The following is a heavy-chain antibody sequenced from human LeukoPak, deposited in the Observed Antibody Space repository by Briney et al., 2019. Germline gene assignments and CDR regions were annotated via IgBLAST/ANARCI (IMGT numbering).Heavy chain of an antibody. CDR2: INPNSGGT. V-gene: IGHV1-2*02. Sequence: GSSVKVSCKASGYTFTGYYMHWVRQAPAQGLEWMGWINPNSGGTNYAHKFQGRVTMTRDTSISTAYMELSRLRSAETAVYSCARDVAYSSSSPEDDYWGQGTLVTVSS. D-gene: IGHD6-6*01. J-gene: IGHJ4*02. CDR3: ARDVAYSSSSPEDDY. CDR1: GYTFTGYY.